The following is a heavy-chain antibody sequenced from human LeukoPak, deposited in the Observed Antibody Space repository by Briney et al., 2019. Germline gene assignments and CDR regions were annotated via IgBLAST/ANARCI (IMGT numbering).Heavy chain of an antibody. D-gene: IGHD2-8*02. Sequence: ASVKVSCKASGYTFTSYGISWVRQAPGQGLEWMGWISAYNGNTNYAQKLQGRVTMTTDTSTSTAYMELRSLRSDDTAVYYCARDLGGVSSGDFDYWGQGTLVTISS. CDR2: ISAYNGNT. V-gene: IGHV1-18*01. J-gene: IGHJ4*02. CDR3: ARDLGGVSSGDFDY. CDR1: GYTFTSYG.